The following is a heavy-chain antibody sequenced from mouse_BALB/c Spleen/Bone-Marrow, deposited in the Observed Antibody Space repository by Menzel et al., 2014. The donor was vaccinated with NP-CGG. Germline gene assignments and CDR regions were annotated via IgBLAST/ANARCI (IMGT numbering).Heavy chain of an antibody. CDR2: ISSGSSTI. Sequence: EVQGVESGGGLVQPGGSRKLSCAASGFTFSSFGMHWVRQAPEKGLEGVAYISSGSSTIYYADTVKGRFTISRDNPKNTLFLQMTSLRSEDTAMYYCARSSYGYDRQAYFFDYRCQGTTLTVSS. D-gene: IGHD2-2*01. V-gene: IGHV5-17*02. CDR1: GFTFSSFG. CDR3: ARSSYGYDRQAYFFDY. J-gene: IGHJ2*01.